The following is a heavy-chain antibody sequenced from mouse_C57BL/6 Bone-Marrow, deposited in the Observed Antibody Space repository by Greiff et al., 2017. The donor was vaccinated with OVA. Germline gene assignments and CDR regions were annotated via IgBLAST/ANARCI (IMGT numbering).Heavy chain of an antibody. CDR1: GYAFTNYL. CDR3: ARGGIYYDYGDY. V-gene: IGHV1-54*01. J-gene: IGHJ2*01. D-gene: IGHD2-4*01. CDR2: INPGSGGT. Sequence: QVQLQQSGAELVRPGTSVKVSCKASGYAFTNYLIEWVKQRPGQGLEWIGVINPGSGGTNYNEKFKGKAILTADKSSSTAYMQLSSLTSEDSAVYVCARGGIYYDYGDYWGQGTTLTVSS.